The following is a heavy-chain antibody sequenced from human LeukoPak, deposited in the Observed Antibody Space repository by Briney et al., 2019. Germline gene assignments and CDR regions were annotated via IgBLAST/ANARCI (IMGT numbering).Heavy chain of an antibody. D-gene: IGHD5-12*01. V-gene: IGHV3-64D*06. CDR3: VKDVSRYSGYDSTFDY. CDR1: GFTFSSYA. J-gene: IGHJ4*02. Sequence: GGSLRLSCSASGFTFSSYAMHWVCQAPGKGLEYVSAISSNGGSTYYADSVKGRFTISRDNSKNTLYLQMSSLRAEDTAVYYCVKDVSRYSGYDSTFDYWGQGTLVTVSS. CDR2: ISSNGGST.